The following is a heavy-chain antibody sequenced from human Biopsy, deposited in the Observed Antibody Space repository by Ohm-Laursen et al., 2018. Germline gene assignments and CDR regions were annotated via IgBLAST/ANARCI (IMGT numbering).Heavy chain of an antibody. D-gene: IGHD1-1*01. V-gene: IGHV3-33*01. CDR1: GVTLSGYA. CDR3: ARDTTGYYYAFDI. J-gene: IGHJ3*02. CDR2: IWYDGSNP. Sequence: SSLRLSCAASGVTLSGYAMNWVRQAPGKGLEWVALIWYDGSNPYYVDSVKGRFTISRDNSKDILSLEMNSLRAEDTAVYYCARDTTGYYYAFDIWGRGTLVTVSS.